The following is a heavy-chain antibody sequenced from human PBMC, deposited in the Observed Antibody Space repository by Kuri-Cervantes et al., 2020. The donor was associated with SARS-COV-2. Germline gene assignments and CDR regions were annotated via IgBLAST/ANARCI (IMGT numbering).Heavy chain of an antibody. Sequence: GGYLRPSCAASGFTFSSYAMHWVRQAPGKGLEWVAVISYDGSNKYYADSVKGRFTISRDNSKNTLYLQMNSLRAEDTAVYYCAREAVGASFDYWGQGTLVTVSS. J-gene: IGHJ4*02. CDR1: GFTFSSYA. CDR2: ISYDGSNK. CDR3: AREAVGASFDY. V-gene: IGHV3-30-3*01. D-gene: IGHD1-26*01.